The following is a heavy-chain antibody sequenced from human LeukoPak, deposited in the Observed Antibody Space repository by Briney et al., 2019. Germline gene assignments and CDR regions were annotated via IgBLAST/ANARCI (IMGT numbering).Heavy chain of an antibody. D-gene: IGHD3-10*01. CDR1: GFTFSSYA. CDR2: ISGSGDKT. V-gene: IGHV3-23*01. CDR3: AKDVITLIQGVMVY. Sequence: GGSLRLSCAASGFTFSSYAMTWVRQAPGKGLEWASAISGSGDKTNYADSVKGRFTISRDNFKNTLYLQMSSLRVEDTAIYYCAKDVITLIQGVMVYWGQGTLVTVSS. J-gene: IGHJ4*02.